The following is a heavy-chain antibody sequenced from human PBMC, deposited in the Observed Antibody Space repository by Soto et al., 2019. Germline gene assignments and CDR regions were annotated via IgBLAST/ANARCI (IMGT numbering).Heavy chain of an antibody. V-gene: IGHV1-46*01. Sequence: ASVKVSCKASGYTFTSYDMHWVRQAPGQGLEWMGIINPSGGSTSYAQKFQGRVTMTRDTSTSTVYMELSSLRSEDTAVYYCARSDSSGYYSYYYGMDVWGQGTTVTVSS. CDR1: GYTFTSYD. D-gene: IGHD3-22*01. CDR2: INPSGGST. J-gene: IGHJ6*02. CDR3: ARSDSSGYYSYYYGMDV.